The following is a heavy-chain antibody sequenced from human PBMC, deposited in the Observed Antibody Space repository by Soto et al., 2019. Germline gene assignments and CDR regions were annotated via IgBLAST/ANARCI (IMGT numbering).Heavy chain of an antibody. Sequence: EMQLVESGGGLVQPGRSLRLSCAASGFTFDDYAMHWVRQAPGKGLEWVSGISWNSGSIGYADSVKGRFTISRDNAKNSLYLQMNSLRAEDTALYYCATHDAFDIWGQGTMVTVSS. CDR2: ISWNSGSI. J-gene: IGHJ3*02. CDR1: GFTFDDYA. CDR3: ATHDAFDI. V-gene: IGHV3-9*01.